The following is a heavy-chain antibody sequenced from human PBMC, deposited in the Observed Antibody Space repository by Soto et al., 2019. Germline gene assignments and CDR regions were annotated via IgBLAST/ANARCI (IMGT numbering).Heavy chain of an antibody. J-gene: IGHJ4*02. CDR3: AIQNYYDSSGYPFDY. CDR1: GGSISSGDYY. Sequence: PSETLFLTCTVSGGSISSGDYYWSWIRQPPGKGLEWIGYICYSGSTYYNPSLKSRVTISVDTSKNQFSLKLSSVTAADTAVYYCAIQNYYDSSGYPFDYWGQGTLVTVSS. V-gene: IGHV4-30-4*01. CDR2: ICYSGST. D-gene: IGHD3-22*01.